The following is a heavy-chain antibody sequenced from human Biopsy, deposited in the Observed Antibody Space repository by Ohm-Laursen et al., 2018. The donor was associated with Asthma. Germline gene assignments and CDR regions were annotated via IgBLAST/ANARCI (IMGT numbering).Heavy chain of an antibody. V-gene: IGHV1-69*13. CDR3: ARKAGSCISRTCYSLDF. CDR1: GGTFNTYV. J-gene: IGHJ4*02. D-gene: IGHD2-2*01. CDR2: INSVFGTT. Sequence: GASVKVSCKSLGGTFNTYVIGWVRQAPGRGLEWMGGINSVFGTTTYPQKFQDRVTITADDSTSTVYMELSSLRSEDTAVYYCARKAGSCISRTCYSLDFWGRGTLVTVSS.